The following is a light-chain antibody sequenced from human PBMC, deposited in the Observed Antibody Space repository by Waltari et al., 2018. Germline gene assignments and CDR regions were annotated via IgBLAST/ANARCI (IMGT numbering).Light chain of an antibody. J-gene: IGKJ2*01. Sequence: DIQLTQSPSSLSASLGYRVTITCWASSNIDTFLNWDQQRPGKAPKVLIYGASSLQTGVPSRFSGSGSGTQFTLTIRSLQPDDFATYYCQQSHTMLYTFGQGTKLEIK. CDR3: QQSHTMLYT. CDR2: GAS. V-gene: IGKV1-39*01. CDR1: SNIDTF.